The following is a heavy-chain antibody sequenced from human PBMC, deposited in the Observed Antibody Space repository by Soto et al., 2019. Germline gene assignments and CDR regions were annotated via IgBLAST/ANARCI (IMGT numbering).Heavy chain of an antibody. CDR2: IIPIFGTA. CDR1: GGTFSSYA. CDR3: ARSRPQLLWFGEFQHPNYYYGMDV. V-gene: IGHV1-69*06. J-gene: IGHJ6*02. Sequence: ASVKVSCKASGGTFSSYAISWVRQAPGQGLEWMGGIIPIFGTANYAQKFQGGVTITADKSTSTAYMELSSLRSEDTAVYYCARSRPQLLWFGEFQHPNYYYGMDVWGQGTTVTVSS. D-gene: IGHD3-10*01.